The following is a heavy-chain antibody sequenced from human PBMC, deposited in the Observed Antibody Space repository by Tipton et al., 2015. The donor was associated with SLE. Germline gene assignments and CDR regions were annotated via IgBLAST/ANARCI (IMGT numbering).Heavy chain of an antibody. CDR2: IWYDGSNK. CDR3: ARGRGGECLDY. D-gene: IGHD3-16*01. Sequence: SLRLSCAASGFTFSTSAMHWVRQAPGKGLEWVAVIWYDGSNKFYADSVKGRFTISRDNSKNTVSLQMNSLRVEDTAVYFWARGRGGECLDYWGQGTLVTVSS. J-gene: IGHJ4*02. CDR1: GFTFSTSA. V-gene: IGHV3-33*01.